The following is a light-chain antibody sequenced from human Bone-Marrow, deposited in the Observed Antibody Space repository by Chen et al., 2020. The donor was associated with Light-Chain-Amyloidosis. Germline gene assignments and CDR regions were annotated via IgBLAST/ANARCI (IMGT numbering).Light chain of an antibody. CDR1: QRVTTSS. Sequence: LTQSPGTLSLSPGQTATLFCRAGQRVTTSSLAWYQLRPGQAHRLLIFSSSRRATGIPDRFRGSGSGTDFTLTIDRLEPEDSALYFCHQYGSSPWTFGQGTRVEI. J-gene: IGKJ1*01. V-gene: IGKV3-20*01. CDR3: HQYGSSPWT. CDR2: SSS.